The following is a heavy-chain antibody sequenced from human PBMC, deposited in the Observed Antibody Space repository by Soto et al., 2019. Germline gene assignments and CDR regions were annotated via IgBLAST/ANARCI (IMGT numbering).Heavy chain of an antibody. CDR3: AKSLRSYGDYFRRVRVGWFDP. J-gene: IGHJ5*02. V-gene: IGHV3-30*18. Sequence: QPGGSLRLSCAASGFTFSSYGMHWVRQSPGKGLEWVAVISYDGSNKYYADSVKGRFTISRDNSKNTLYLQMNSLRAEDTAVYYCAKSLRSYGDYFRRVRVGWFDPWGQGTLVTVSS. CDR2: ISYDGSNK. CDR1: GFTFSSYG. D-gene: IGHD4-17*01.